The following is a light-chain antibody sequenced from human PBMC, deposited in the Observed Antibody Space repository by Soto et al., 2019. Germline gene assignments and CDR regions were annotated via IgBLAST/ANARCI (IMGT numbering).Light chain of an antibody. CDR3: QQYNNWPRT. Sequence: EIVMTQSPATLSVSPGERATLSCRASQSVSSNLAWYQQKPGQAPRLLIYGASTRATGIPARFSRSGSGPELPLTISRLKSEDFAVYYCQQYNNWPRTVGQGTKV. J-gene: IGKJ1*01. V-gene: IGKV3-15*01. CDR2: GAS. CDR1: QSVSSN.